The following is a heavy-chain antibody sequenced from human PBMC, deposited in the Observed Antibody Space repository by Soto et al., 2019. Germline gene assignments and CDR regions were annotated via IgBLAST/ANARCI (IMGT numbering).Heavy chain of an antibody. J-gene: IGHJ6*02. V-gene: IGHV1-46*01. CDR1: GYTFINYQ. CDR3: ARHGGLDV. Sequence: GSSVKVSCKASGYTFINYQMHWVRQAPGQGLEWMGIINPSGGSTSYAQKFQGRVTMTRDTSTSTVYMELSSLRSEDTAVYYCARHGGLDVWGQGTTVTVSS. CDR2: INPSGGST.